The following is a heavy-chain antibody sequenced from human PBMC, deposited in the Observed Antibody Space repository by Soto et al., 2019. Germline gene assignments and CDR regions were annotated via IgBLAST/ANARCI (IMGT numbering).Heavy chain of an antibody. CDR3: AKDLRHGDGGY. Sequence: EVQLLESGGGLVQPGGSLRLSCAASGFTFSSYAMSWVRQAPGKGLEWVSAISGSGGSTYYADSVKGRFTISRDNSKNTLYLQVNSLRAEDTAVYSCAKDLRHGDGGYWGQGTLVTVSS. V-gene: IGHV3-23*01. D-gene: IGHD4-17*01. CDR2: ISGSGGST. CDR1: GFTFSSYA. J-gene: IGHJ4*02.